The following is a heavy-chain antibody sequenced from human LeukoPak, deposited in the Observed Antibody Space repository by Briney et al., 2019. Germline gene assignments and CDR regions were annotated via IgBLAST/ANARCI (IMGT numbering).Heavy chain of an antibody. CDR2: MNPNSGNT. CDR3: ARVPRGLTIFGPPWFDP. D-gene: IGHD3-3*01. V-gene: IGHV1-8*01. CDR1: GYTFTSYD. Sequence: ASVNVSCKASGYTFTSYDINWVRQATGQGLEWMGWMNPNSGNTGYAQKFQGRVTMTRNTSISTAYMELSSLRSEDTAVYYCARVPRGLTIFGPPWFDPWGQGTLVTVSS. J-gene: IGHJ5*02.